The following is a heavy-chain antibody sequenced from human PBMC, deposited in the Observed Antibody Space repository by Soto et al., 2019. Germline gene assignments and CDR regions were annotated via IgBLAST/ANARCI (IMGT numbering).Heavy chain of an antibody. CDR3: AREGEMPYYYYGLDV. D-gene: IGHD3-16*01. Sequence: QVQLVQSGAEVRKPGASVKVSCKASGYTFTTYGISWVRQAPGQGLEWMGWISGYNGHTKYAQKFQGRVTMTTDTSTGTVYMDLRSLRSDETAVYYCAREGEMPYYYYGLDVWGQGTTVTVSS. J-gene: IGHJ6*02. V-gene: IGHV1-18*01. CDR1: GYTFTTYG. CDR2: ISGYNGHT.